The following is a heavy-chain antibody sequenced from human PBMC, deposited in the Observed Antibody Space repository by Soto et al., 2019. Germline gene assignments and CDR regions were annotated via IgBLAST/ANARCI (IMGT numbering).Heavy chain of an antibody. Sequence: GGSLRLSCAASGFTFSSYAMHWVRQAPGKGLEWVAVISYDGSNKYYADSVKGRFTISRDNSKNTLYLQMNSLRAEDTAVYYCARDLGSSSPPAYYYYYGMDVWGQGTTVTVSS. D-gene: IGHD6-6*01. V-gene: IGHV3-30-3*01. J-gene: IGHJ6*02. CDR3: ARDLGSSSPPAYYYYYGMDV. CDR1: GFTFSSYA. CDR2: ISYDGSNK.